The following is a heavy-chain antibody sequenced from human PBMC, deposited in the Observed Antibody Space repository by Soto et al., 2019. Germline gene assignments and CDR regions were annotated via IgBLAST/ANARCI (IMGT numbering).Heavy chain of an antibody. J-gene: IGHJ6*02. Sequence: ASVKVSCKASGYTFTSYGISWVRQAPGQGLEWMGWISAYNGNTNYAQKLQGRVTMTTDTSTSTAYMELRSLRSDDTAVYYCARVFVVPAAPSAYYYYYYGMDVWGQGTTVTVSS. CDR3: ARVFVVPAAPSAYYYYYYGMDV. CDR1: GYTFTSYG. D-gene: IGHD2-2*01. CDR2: ISAYNGNT. V-gene: IGHV1-18*01.